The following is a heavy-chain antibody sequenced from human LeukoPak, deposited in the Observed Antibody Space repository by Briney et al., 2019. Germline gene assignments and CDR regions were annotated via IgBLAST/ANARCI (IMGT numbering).Heavy chain of an antibody. J-gene: IGHJ3*02. CDR1: GFAFSSYW. V-gene: IGHV3-7*04. D-gene: IGHD3-22*01. CDR3: ATGHYYDSSGYYPLPDAFDI. Sequence: GGSLRLSCAASGFAFSSYWMTWVRQAPGQGLEWVANINQDGSEKYYVDSVKGRFTISRDNAKKTLYLQMNSLRAEDTAVYYCATGHYYDSSGYYPLPDAFDIWGQGTMVTVSS. CDR2: INQDGSEK.